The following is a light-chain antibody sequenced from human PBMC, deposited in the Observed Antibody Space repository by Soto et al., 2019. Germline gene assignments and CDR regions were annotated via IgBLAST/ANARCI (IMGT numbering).Light chain of an antibody. CDR1: SSDVGNYNY. CDR3: SSYTSSSTYV. V-gene: IGLV2-14*01. J-gene: IGLJ1*01. Sequence: QSALTQPASVSGSPGQSITISCTGTSSDVGNYNYVSWYQQHPGNAPKLMIHDVSNRPSGVSNRFSGSKSGNTASLTISGLQAEDEADYYCSSYTSSSTYVFVTGTKLTVL. CDR2: DVS.